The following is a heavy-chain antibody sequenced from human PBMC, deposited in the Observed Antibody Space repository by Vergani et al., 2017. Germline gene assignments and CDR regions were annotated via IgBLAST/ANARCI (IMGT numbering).Heavy chain of an antibody. V-gene: IGHV3-64*01. CDR1: GFTFSSYA. CDR3: AKTYYYDSSGYYSPFDY. CDR2: ISSNGGST. Sequence: EVQLVESGGGLVQPGGSLRLSCAASGFTFSSYAMHWVRQAPGKGLEYVSAISSNGGSTYYANSVKGRFTISRDNSKNTLYLQMNSLRAEDTAVYYCAKTYYYDSSGYYSPFDYWGQGTLVTVSS. J-gene: IGHJ4*02. D-gene: IGHD3-22*01.